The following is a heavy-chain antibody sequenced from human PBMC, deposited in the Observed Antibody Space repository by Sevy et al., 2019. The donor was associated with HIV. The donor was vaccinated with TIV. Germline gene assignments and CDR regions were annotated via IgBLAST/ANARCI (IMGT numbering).Heavy chain of an antibody. CDR3: ARSRSNYADYYFDY. Sequence: GGSLRLSCAASGFTFSDYYMTWIRQSPGKGLQWISYISSGSSYTNYADSMKGRFTISRDNAKNSLYLEIHTLRPEDTAVYYCARSRSNYADYYFDYWGQGTVVTVSS. D-gene: IGHD4-17*01. CDR1: GFTFSDYY. J-gene: IGHJ4*02. CDR2: ISSGSSYT. V-gene: IGHV3-11*06.